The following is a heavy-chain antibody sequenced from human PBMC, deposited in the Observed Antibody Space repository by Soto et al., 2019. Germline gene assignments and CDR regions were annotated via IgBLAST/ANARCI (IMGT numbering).Heavy chain of an antibody. CDR2: VSSDGNTK. V-gene: IGHV3-30*04. CDR1: GFSYNTYA. CDR3: AKDVRASYYYGMDV. Sequence: QMQLVESGGGVVQPGGSPRLLCAASGFSYNTYAMHWVRQAPGKGLDWVAVVSSDGNTKDYADSVKGRFTISRDNSNNTLYLQMNSLRPEDTAVYYCAKDVRASYYYGMDVWGQGTTVSVSS. J-gene: IGHJ6*02.